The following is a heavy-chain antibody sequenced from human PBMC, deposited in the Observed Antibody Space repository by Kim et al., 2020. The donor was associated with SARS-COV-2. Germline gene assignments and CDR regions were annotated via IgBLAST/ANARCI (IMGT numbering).Heavy chain of an antibody. D-gene: IGHD6-13*01. V-gene: IGHV3-9*01. Sequence: ADSVKGRFTISRDNAKNSLYLQMNSLRAEDTALYYCAKGIAAANSFGMDVWGQGTTVTVSS. J-gene: IGHJ6*02. CDR3: AKGIAAANSFGMDV.